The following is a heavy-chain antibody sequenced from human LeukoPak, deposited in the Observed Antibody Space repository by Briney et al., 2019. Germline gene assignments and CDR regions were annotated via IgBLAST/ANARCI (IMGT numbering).Heavy chain of an antibody. CDR3: AREVTNDAFDI. CDR1: GFSFSSYG. J-gene: IGHJ3*02. CDR2: IWSDGRNK. V-gene: IGHV3-33*01. Sequence: GGSLRLSCAASGFSFSSYGMHWVRQAPGKGLEWVAVIWSDGRNKFYADSVKGRFTVSRDNSKNTLFLQMSSLRAGDTALYYCAREVTNDAFDIWGQGTMVTVSS. D-gene: IGHD4-17*01.